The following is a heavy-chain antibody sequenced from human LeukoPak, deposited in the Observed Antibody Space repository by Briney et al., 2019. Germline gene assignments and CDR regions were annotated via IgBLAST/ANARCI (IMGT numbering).Heavy chain of an antibody. V-gene: IGHV1-2*02. CDR2: INPNSGGT. D-gene: IGHD6-13*01. CDR3: ARVRRYSSSQNDY. Sequence: ASVKVSCKASGYTFTGYYMHWVRQAPGQGLEWMGWINPNSGGTNYAQKFQGRVTMTRDTSISTAYMELSRLRSDDTAVYYCARVRRYSSSQNDYWGQGTLVTVSS. CDR1: GYTFTGYY. J-gene: IGHJ4*02.